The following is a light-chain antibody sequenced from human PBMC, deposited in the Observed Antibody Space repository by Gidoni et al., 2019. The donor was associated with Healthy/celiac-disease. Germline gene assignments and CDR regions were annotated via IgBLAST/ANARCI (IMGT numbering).Light chain of an antibody. Sequence: DIHMTQSPSSLSASVGDRVTITCRASQSISSYLNWYQQKPGKAPKLLIYAASSLQSGVPSRFSGRGSGTDFTLTISRLQPEDFSTYSCQQCYRTWTFGQGTKVEIK. CDR3: QQCYRTWT. CDR2: AAS. CDR1: QSISSY. V-gene: IGKV1-39*01. J-gene: IGKJ1*01.